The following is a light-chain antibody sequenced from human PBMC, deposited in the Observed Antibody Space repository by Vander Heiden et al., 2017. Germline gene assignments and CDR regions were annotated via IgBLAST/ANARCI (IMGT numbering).Light chain of an antibody. CDR2: DNN. J-gene: IGLJ1*01. CDR3: VTWDTSLSTLV. Sequence: VLTQPPSLSAAPGQKDTTSISGSGSNMENNYVCWYLQLPGTAPKLLIYDNNKRPSGIPDRFSASKSGTSATLGITGLQTGDEADYYCVTWDTSLSTLVFGPGTKVTVL. V-gene: IGLV1-51*01. CDR1: GSNMENNY.